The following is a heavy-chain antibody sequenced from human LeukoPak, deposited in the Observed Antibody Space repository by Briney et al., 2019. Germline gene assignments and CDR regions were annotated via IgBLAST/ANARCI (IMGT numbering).Heavy chain of an antibody. CDR1: GGTFSSYA. D-gene: IGHD6-13*01. V-gene: IGHV1-69*06. J-gene: IGHJ3*02. CDR3: ARDPPLLAADPRYAFDI. Sequence: VASVKVSCKASGGTFSSYAISWVRQAPGQGLEWMGRIIPIFGTANYAQKFQGRVTTTADKSTSTAYMELSSLRSEDTAVYYCARDPPLLAADPRYAFDIWGQGTMVTVSS. CDR2: IIPIFGTA.